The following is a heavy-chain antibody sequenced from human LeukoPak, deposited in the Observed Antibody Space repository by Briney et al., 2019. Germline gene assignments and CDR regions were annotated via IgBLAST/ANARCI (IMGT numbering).Heavy chain of an antibody. CDR1: GYTFTSYG. CDR3: ARDSSWLQLPFDY. J-gene: IGHJ4*02. V-gene: IGHV1-18*01. Sequence: ASVKVSCKASGYTFTSYGISWVRQAPGQGLEWMGWISAYNGNTNYAQKLQGRVTMNTDTSTSTAYMELRSVRSDDTAVYYCARDSSWLQLPFDYWGQGTLVTVSS. CDR2: ISAYNGNT. D-gene: IGHD5-24*01.